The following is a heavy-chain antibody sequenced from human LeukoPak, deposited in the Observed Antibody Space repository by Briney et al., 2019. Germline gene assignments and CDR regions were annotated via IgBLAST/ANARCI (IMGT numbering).Heavy chain of an antibody. D-gene: IGHD6-13*01. CDR1: GFTFVSYT. V-gene: IGHV3-23*01. Sequence: GGSLRLSCAASGFTFVSYTMNWVRQAPGKGLEWVSGVSVSGTSTYYADAVKGRFTISRDNSKNTLYLQMNSLRAEDTAVYYCARRTNSWPNFDYWGQGTLVTVSS. CDR3: ARRTNSWPNFDY. J-gene: IGHJ4*02. CDR2: VSVSGTST.